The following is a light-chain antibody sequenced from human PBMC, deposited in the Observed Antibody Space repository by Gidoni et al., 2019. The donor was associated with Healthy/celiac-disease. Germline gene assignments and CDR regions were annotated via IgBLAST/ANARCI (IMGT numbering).Light chain of an antibody. CDR2: DAS. Sequence: DIQMTQSPSTLSASVGDRVTITCRASQSISSWLAWYQQKPGKAPKLLIYDASSLESGVPSRFSGSGSGTEFTLTISSLQPYDFATYYCQQYNSWWTFGQGTKVEIK. CDR3: QQYNSWWT. J-gene: IGKJ1*01. CDR1: QSISSW. V-gene: IGKV1-5*01.